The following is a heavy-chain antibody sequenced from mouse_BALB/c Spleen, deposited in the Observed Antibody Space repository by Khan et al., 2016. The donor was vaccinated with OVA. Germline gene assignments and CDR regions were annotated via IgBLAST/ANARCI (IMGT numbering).Heavy chain of an antibody. J-gene: IGHJ3*01. CDR3: ADHLTGSFAY. D-gene: IGHD4-1*01. CDR1: GFTFSSYS. V-gene: IGHV5-6*01. CDR2: ISSGGDYT. Sequence: EVELVESGGDLVKPGGSLKLSCAASGFTFSSYSMSWVRQTPDKRLEWVASISSGGDYTYYPASVTGRFTISRDNAKNTLYRQMSDLKSEDTARYYCADHLTGSFAYWGQGTLVTVSA.